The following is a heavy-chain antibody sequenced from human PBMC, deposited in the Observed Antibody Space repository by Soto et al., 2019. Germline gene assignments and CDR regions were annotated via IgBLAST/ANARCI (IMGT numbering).Heavy chain of an antibody. CDR1: GFTFSDYP. J-gene: IGHJ4*02. Sequence: GGSLRLSCAAAGFTFSDYPINWVRQAPGKGLEWISYISSSSNTIYYADSVKGRFTISRDNAKNSLYLQMNSLRDEDTAVYYCARVPLANFHWGEGNLFTLSS. CDR3: ARVPLANFH. CDR2: ISSSSNTI. V-gene: IGHV3-48*02. D-gene: IGHD3-3*01.